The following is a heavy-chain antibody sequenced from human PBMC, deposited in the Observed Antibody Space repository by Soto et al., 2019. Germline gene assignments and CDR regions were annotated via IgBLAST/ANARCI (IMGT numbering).Heavy chain of an antibody. CDR1: GFSLNNYG. V-gene: IGHV3-33*01. D-gene: IGHD2-21*01. J-gene: IGHJ4*02. Sequence: QVQLVESGGGVVQPGRSLRLSCAASGFSLNNYGMHWVRQAPGKGLEWVAVISHDGNYKDYADSVKGRFTMSRDSSKNALYMQMDSLRAEDKAVYYCARDRNFVFDYWGQGTLVAVSS. CDR2: ISHDGNYK. CDR3: ARDRNFVFDY.